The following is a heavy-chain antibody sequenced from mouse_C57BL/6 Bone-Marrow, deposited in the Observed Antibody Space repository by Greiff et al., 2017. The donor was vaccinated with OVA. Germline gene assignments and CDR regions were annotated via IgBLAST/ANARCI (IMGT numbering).Heavy chain of an antibody. J-gene: IGHJ2*01. D-gene: IGHD5-5*01. CDR3: TPLPLYFDY. Sequence: QVQLQQPGAELVMPGASVKLSCKASGYTFTSYWMHWVKQRPGQGLEWIGEIDPSDSYTNYNQKFKGKSTLTVDKSSSTAYMELRSLTSEDSAVYYCTPLPLYFDYWGQGTTLTVSS. V-gene: IGHV1-69*01. CDR1: GYTFTSYW. CDR2: IDPSDSYT.